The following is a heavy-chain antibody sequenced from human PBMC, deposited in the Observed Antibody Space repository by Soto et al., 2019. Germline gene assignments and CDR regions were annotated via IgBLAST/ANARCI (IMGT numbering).Heavy chain of an antibody. D-gene: IGHD3-22*01. CDR1: GGSISSYY. J-gene: IGHJ4*02. CDR2: IYYSGST. Sequence: SETLSLTCTVSGGSISSYYWSWIRQPPGKGLEWIGYIYYSGSTNYNPSLKSRVTISVDTSKNQFSLKLSSVTAADTAVYYCARDRYYDSSGYYILDYWGQGTLVTVSS. CDR3: ARDRYYDSSGYYILDY. V-gene: IGHV4-59*01.